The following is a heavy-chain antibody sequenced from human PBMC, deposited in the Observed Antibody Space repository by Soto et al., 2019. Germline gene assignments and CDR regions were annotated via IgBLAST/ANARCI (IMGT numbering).Heavy chain of an antibody. V-gene: IGHV4-31*03. J-gene: IGHJ5*02. CDR3: ARGGGRDYLRIPYNWFDP. CDR2: IYYSGST. CDR1: GGSISSGGYY. Sequence: PSETLSLTCTVSGGSISSGGYYWSWIRQHPGKGLEWIGYIYYSGSTYYNPSLKSRVTISVDTSKDQFSMKLSSVTAADTAVYYCARGGGRDYLRIPYNWFDPWGQGTLVTVSS. D-gene: IGHD3-16*01.